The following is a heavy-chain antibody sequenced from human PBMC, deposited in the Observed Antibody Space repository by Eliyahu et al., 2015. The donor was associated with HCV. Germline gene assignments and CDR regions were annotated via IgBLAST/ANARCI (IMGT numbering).Heavy chain of an antibody. V-gene: IGHV4-39*01. D-gene: IGHD2-21*02. Sequence: QLQLQESGPGLVKPSETLSLTCTVSGGSIXSXSYYWGWIRQPPGKGLEWIGSIYYSGSTYYNPSLKSRVTISVDTSKNQFSLKLSSVTAADTAVYYCARHRALCGGDCYQFDYWGQGTLVTVSS. CDR1: GGSIXSXSYY. CDR3: ARHRALCGGDCYQFDY. J-gene: IGHJ4*02. CDR2: IYYSGST.